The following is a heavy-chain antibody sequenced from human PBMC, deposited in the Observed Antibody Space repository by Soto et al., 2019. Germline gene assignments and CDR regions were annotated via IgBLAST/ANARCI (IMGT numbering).Heavy chain of an antibody. CDR1: GFTFSNAW. CDR2: IKSKTDGGTT. V-gene: IGHV3-15*01. CDR3: TTYGLSSGWYYFDY. D-gene: IGHD6-19*01. Sequence: GESLKISCAASGFTFSNAWMSWVRQAPGKGLEWVGRIKSKTDGGTTDYAAPVKGRFTISRDDSKNTLYLQMNSLKTEDTAVYYCTTYGLSSGWYYFDYWGQGTLVTVSS. J-gene: IGHJ4*02.